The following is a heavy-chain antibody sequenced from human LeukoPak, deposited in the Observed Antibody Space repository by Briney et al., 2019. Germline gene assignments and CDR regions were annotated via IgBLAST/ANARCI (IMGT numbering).Heavy chain of an antibody. D-gene: IGHD3-22*01. J-gene: IGHJ3*02. CDR1: GYTFTSYG. V-gene: IGHV1-18*01. Sequence: ASVKVSCKASGYTFTSYGINWVRQAPGQGLEWMGWISAYNGNTNYAQKLQGRVTMTTDTSTSTAYMELRSLRSDDTAVYYCARVDYYDSSGHPSGAFDIWGQGTMVTVSS. CDR3: ARVDYYDSSGHPSGAFDI. CDR2: ISAYNGNT.